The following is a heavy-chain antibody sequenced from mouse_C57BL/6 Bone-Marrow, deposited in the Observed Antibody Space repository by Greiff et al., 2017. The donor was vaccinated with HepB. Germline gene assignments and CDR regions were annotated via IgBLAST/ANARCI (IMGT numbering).Heavy chain of an antibody. J-gene: IGHJ3*01. CDR2: IDPETGDT. CDR3: TCYYGGYQFAY. Sequence: VQLQQSGAELVRPGASVKLSCTASGFNFKDDYMHWVKQRPEQGLEWIGWIDPETGDTEYASKFQGKATITADTSSNTTYLQLSSLTSEDTAVYYCTCYYGGYQFAYWGQGTLVTVSA. D-gene: IGHD1-1*02. V-gene: IGHV14-4*01. CDR1: GFNFKDDY.